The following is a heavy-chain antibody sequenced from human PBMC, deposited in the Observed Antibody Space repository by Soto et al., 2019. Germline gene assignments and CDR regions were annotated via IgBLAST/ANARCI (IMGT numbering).Heavy chain of an antibody. Sequence: ASVKVSGKASGYTFTGYYMHWVRQAPGQGLEWMGWINPNSGGTNYAQKFQGRVTMTRDTSISTAYMELSRLRSDDTAVYYCAIIRFLEAEADYWGKGTLVTVSS. CDR1: GYTFTGYY. CDR2: INPNSGGT. V-gene: IGHV1-2*02. CDR3: AIIRFLEAEADY. J-gene: IGHJ4*02. D-gene: IGHD3-3*01.